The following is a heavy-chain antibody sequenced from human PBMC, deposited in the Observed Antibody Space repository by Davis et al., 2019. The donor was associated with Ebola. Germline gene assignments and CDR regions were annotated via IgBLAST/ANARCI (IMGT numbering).Heavy chain of an antibody. D-gene: IGHD3-22*01. J-gene: IGHJ5*02. CDR1: GYTFTSYG. Sequence: SVKVSCKASGYTFTSYGISWVRQAPGQGLEWMGRIIPILGIANYAQKFQGRVTITADKSTSTAYMELSSLRSEDTAVYYCARTDTYYYDSSGYYTSFWFDPWGQGTLVTVSS. V-gene: IGHV1-69*04. CDR3: ARTDTYYYDSSGYYTSFWFDP. CDR2: IIPILGIA.